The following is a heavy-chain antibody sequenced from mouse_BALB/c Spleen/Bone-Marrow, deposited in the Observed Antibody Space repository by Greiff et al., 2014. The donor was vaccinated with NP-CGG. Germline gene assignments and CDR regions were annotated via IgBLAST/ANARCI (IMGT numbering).Heavy chain of an antibody. V-gene: IGHV1-18*01. CDR2: VNPNSGGT. CDR3: ARARHYDF. CDR1: GYTFTDYT. Sequence: EVQLQQSGPELVKPGASAKISCKTSGYTFTDYTLHWVKQSHGQSLEWIGVVNPNSGGTSYNQKFKGKATLNLDKSSTTAYMELRSLTSDDSAVYYYARARHYDFWGQGTTLTVSS. J-gene: IGHJ2*01.